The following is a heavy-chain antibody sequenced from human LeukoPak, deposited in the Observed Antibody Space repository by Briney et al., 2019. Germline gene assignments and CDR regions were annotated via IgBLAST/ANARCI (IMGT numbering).Heavy chain of an antibody. CDR2: INGDATAT. V-gene: IGHV3-74*01. D-gene: IGHD2-8*01. J-gene: IGHJ4*02. Sequence: GGSLRLSCAASGFTFSSYAMSWVRQAPGKGLVWVAQINGDATATNYAGSVKGRFTISRDNAKNTVHLQMSTLTAEDTAVNYCAKDKWWGASDHWGQGSLVTVSS. CDR3: AKDKWWGASDH. CDR1: GFTFSSYA.